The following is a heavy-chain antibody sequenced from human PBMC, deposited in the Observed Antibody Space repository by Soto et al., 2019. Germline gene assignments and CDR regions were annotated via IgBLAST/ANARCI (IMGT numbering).Heavy chain of an antibody. J-gene: IGHJ4*02. D-gene: IGHD3-10*01. Sequence: GGSLRLSCAASGFTFSSYGMHWVRQAPGKGLEWVAVISYDGSNKYYADSVKGRFTIFRDHSKNTLYLQMNSLRADDTAVYYCAKSRGFGELPHHFDYWGQGTLVTVS. CDR1: GFTFSSYG. CDR3: AKSRGFGELPHHFDY. V-gene: IGHV3-30*18. CDR2: ISYDGSNK.